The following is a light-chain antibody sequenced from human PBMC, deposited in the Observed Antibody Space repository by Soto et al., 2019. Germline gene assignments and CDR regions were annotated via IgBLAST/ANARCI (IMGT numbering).Light chain of an antibody. CDR1: QSLSSN. Sequence: EIVMTQSPATLSVSPGEKVTLSCRASQSLSSNLAWYQQKPGQAPRLLIYGASTRATGIPARFSGSGSGTEFTLTISSLQSEDFAVYYCQQCNNWPHTFGQGTKVEIK. V-gene: IGKV3-15*01. CDR2: GAS. CDR3: QQCNNWPHT. J-gene: IGKJ1*01.